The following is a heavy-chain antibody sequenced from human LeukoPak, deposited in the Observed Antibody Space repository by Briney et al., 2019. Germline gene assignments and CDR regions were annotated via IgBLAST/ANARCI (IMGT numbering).Heavy chain of an antibody. CDR2: ITPIFGTA. Sequence: SVKVSCKASGGTFSSYAISWVRQAPGQGLEWMGGITPIFGTANYAQKFQGRVTITADESTSTAYMELSSLRSEDTAVYYCAKESHYYYDSSGYYGGAFDIWGQGTMVTVSS. J-gene: IGHJ3*02. CDR1: GGTFSSYA. D-gene: IGHD3-22*01. CDR3: AKESHYYYDSSGYYGGAFDI. V-gene: IGHV1-69*13.